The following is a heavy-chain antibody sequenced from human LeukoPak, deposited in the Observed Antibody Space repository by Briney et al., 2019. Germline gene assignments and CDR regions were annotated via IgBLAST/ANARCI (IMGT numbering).Heavy chain of an antibody. CDR1: GGTFSSYA. J-gene: IGHJ4*02. CDR3: ARVDYYYDSSGYYDDY. CDR2: IIPIFGTA. Sequence: VASVKVSCKASGGTFSSYAISWVRQAPGQGLEWMGGIIPIFGTANYAQKFQGRVTITADESTSTAYMELSSLRSEDTAVYYCARVDYYYDSSGYYDDYWGQGTLVTVSS. D-gene: IGHD3-22*01. V-gene: IGHV1-69*13.